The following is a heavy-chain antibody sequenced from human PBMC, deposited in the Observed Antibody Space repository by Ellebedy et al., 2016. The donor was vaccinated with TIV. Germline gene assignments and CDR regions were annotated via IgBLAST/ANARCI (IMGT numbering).Heavy chain of an antibody. Sequence: PGGSLRLSCAASGFTFSSYWMHWVRQAPGKGLVWVSRINSDGSSTSYADSVKGRFTISRDNAKNTLYLQMNSLRAEDTAVYYCAITYYYDSSGYTIDYWGQGTLVTVTS. CDR1: GFTFSSYW. J-gene: IGHJ4*02. D-gene: IGHD3-22*01. CDR2: INSDGSST. V-gene: IGHV3-74*01. CDR3: AITYYYDSSGYTIDY.